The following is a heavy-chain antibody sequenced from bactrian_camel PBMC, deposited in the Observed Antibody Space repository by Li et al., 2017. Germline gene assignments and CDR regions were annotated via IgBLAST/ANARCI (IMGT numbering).Heavy chain of an antibody. CDR2: IRRDGDE. J-gene: IGHJ4*01. D-gene: IGHD3*01. CDR3: ATDLGGADLGYNY. Sequence: QLVESGGGSAQVGGSLRLSCAHSGGVYGRNCMGWFRQAPGKAREGIAGIRRDGDEYYAGSVKGRFTITQDNAKNTLYLQMNSLKTEDTAVYYCATDLGGADLGYNYWGQGTQVTVS. CDR1: GGVYGRNC. V-gene: IGHV3S55*01.